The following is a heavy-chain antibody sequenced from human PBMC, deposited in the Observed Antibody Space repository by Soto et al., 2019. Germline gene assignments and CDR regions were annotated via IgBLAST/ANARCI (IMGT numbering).Heavy chain of an antibody. J-gene: IGHJ6*02. Sequence: QVQLVQSGAEVKKPGASVKVSCKASGYTFTSYDINWVRQATGQGLEWMGWMNPNSGNTGCAQKFQGRITMTRNTSMCTAYMELVSLTSEDAAVYSCAREGVRGMDVWGQGTTVTVSS. D-gene: IGHD3-16*01. CDR3: AREGVRGMDV. V-gene: IGHV1-8*01. CDR1: GYTFTSYD. CDR2: MNPNSGNT.